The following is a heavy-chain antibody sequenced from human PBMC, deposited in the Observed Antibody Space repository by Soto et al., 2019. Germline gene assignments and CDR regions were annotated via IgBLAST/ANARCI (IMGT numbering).Heavy chain of an antibody. J-gene: IGHJ5*01. Sequence: SETLSLTCTVSGDSISSGDYSWNWIRQPPGKGLEWIGHIYYSGSTYYNPSLKSRVTISVDTSKNQFSLKLSSVTVADTAIYYCAKAATPFQVLNLFDPLGPGTLVTVSS. CDR2: IYYSGST. CDR1: GDSISSGDYS. CDR3: AKAATPFQVLNLFDP. V-gene: IGHV4-30-4*02. D-gene: IGHD2-15*01.